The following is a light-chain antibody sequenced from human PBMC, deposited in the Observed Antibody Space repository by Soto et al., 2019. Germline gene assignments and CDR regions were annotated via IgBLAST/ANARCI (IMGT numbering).Light chain of an antibody. CDR2: RAS. V-gene: IGKV3-15*01. J-gene: IGKJ5*01. Sequence: EIVMTQSPATLSVSPGETATLSCKTSQSVDSLLAWYQQKPGQAPRLLIYRASTRATGIPDRFSGGGSGTEFTLTISSLQSEDFVVYYCQQYNSWPPITFGQGTRLEI. CDR3: QQYNSWPPIT. CDR1: QSVDSL.